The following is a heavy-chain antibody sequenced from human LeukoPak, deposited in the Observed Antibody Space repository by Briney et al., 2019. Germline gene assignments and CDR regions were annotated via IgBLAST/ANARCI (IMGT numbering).Heavy chain of an antibody. CDR1: GYSENFYG. D-gene: IGHD3-16*01. V-gene: IGHV1-18*01. CDR3: ARDNDSRDPPHFDY. CDR2: ISAQHGQT. J-gene: IGHJ4*02. Sequence: ASVKVSCKTTGYSENFYGITWVRQVAGQGLEWMGWISAQHGQTEYAPNSQDRVTLTTDMSTSTAYMELSSLRSEDTAVYFCARDNDSRDPPHFDYWGQGTLVTVSS.